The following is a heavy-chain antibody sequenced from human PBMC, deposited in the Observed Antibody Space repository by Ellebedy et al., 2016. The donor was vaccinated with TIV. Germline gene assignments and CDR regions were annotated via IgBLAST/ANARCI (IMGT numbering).Heavy chain of an antibody. Sequence: GESLKISCAASGFTFSNSGMHWVRQAPGKGLEWVAVTWSDGTKKYYADSVKGRFTISRDNSRNTLYLQMNSLRANDTAVYYCARDQVDAGLDPWGQGTLVTVSS. D-gene: IGHD2-2*01. CDR2: TWSDGTKK. J-gene: IGHJ5*02. CDR1: GFTFSNSG. V-gene: IGHV3-33*01. CDR3: ARDQVDAGLDP.